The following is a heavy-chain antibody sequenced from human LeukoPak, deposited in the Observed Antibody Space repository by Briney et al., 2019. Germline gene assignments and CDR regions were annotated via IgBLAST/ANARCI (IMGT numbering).Heavy chain of an antibody. CDR3: ARVKRWLQSAFDY. D-gene: IGHD5-24*01. CDR2: ISYDGSNK. CDR1: GFTFSTYA. V-gene: IGHV3-30*04. J-gene: IGHJ4*02. Sequence: QPGRSLRLSCAASGFTFSTYAMHWVRQAPGKGVEWVAVISYDGSNKYYADSVKGRFTISRDNSKNTLYLQMNSLRAEDTAVYYCARVKRWLQSAFDYWGQGTLVTVSS.